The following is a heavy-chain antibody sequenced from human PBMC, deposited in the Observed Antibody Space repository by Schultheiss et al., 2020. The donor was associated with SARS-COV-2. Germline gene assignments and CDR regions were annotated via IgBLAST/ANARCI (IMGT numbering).Heavy chain of an antibody. V-gene: IGHV4-30-4*08. J-gene: IGHJ4*02. D-gene: IGHD3-10*01. CDR2: IYYSGST. CDR3: ARGAYGSRRKYYFDY. CDR1: GDSISSGDYY. Sequence: SQTLSLTCTVSGDSISSGDYYWSWIRQHPGKGLEWIGYIYYSGSTYYNPSLKSRVTISVDTSKNQFSLKLSSVTAADTAVYYCARGAYGSRRKYYFDYWGQGTLVTVSS.